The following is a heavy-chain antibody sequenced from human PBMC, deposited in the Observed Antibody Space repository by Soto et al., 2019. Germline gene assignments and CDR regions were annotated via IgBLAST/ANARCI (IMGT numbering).Heavy chain of an antibody. CDR3: VGGPLGDYSAGDAFDI. V-gene: IGHV4-4*02. CDR1: GGSISSSNW. CDR2: IYHSGST. J-gene: IGHJ3*02. Sequence: QVQLQESGPGLVKPSGTLSLTCAVSGGSISSSNWWSWVRQPPGKGLEWIGEIYHSGSTNYNPSLTSRVTISVDKSKNQFSLKLSSVTAADTAVYYCVGGPLGDYSAGDAFDIWGQGTMVTVSS. D-gene: IGHD4-17*01.